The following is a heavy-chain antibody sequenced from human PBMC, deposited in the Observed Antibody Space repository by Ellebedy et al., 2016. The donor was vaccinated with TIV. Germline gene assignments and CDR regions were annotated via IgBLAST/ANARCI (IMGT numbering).Heavy chain of an antibody. J-gene: IGHJ6*02. V-gene: IGHV3-30-3*01. CDR3: ARDSRVTTSYYYYGMDV. D-gene: IGHD4-17*01. Sequence: GESLKISCAASGFTFSSYAMHWVRQAPGKGLEWVAVISYHGYNKYYADSVKGRFTISRDNSKNTLYLQMNSLRAEDTAVYYCARDSRVTTSYYYYGMDVWGQGTTVTVSS. CDR1: GFTFSSYA. CDR2: ISYHGYNK.